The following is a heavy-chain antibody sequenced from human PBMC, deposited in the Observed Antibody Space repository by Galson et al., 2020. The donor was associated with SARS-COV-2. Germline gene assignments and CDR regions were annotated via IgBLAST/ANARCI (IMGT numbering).Heavy chain of an antibody. V-gene: IGHV4-30-2*01. D-gene: IGHD4-17*01. CDR3: ARDNGDYNGLGY. CDR2: IYRNGRS. J-gene: IGHJ4*02. CDR1: GGSISSADYF. Sequence: TLSLTCDVSGGSISSADYFWNWIRQPPGKGLEWIGYIYRNGRSHSNPSLSGRLTMSVDRTMNRVSLSLNSATAADTAVYYCARDNGDYNGLGYWGQGILVIVSS.